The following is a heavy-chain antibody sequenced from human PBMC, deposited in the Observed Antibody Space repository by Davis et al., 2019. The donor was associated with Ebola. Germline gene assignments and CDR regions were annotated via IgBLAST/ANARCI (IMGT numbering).Heavy chain of an antibody. J-gene: IGHJ6*02. Sequence: GESLKISCAASGFTFSSYAMSWVRQAPGKGLEWVSAISGSGGSTYYADSVKGRFTISRDNSKNTLYLQMNSLRAEDTAVYYCAKAIVVDIANYYYYGMDVWGQGTTVTVSS. V-gene: IGHV3-23*01. CDR1: GFTFSSYA. D-gene: IGHD2-2*01. CDR3: AKAIVVDIANYYYYGMDV. CDR2: ISGSGGST.